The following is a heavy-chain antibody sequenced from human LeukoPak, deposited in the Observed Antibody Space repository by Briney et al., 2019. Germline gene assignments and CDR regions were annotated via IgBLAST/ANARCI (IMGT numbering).Heavy chain of an antibody. CDR3: ARSPYYDFWSGYFSQPRDYYFDY. Sequence: GGSLRLSCAASGFTFSSYAMHWVRQAPGKGLEWVAVISYDGSNKYYADSVKGRFTISRDNSKNTLYLQTNSLRAEDTAVYYCARSPYYDFWSGYFSQPRDYYFDYWGQGTLVTVSS. CDR1: GFTFSSYA. CDR2: ISYDGSNK. J-gene: IGHJ4*02. D-gene: IGHD3-3*01. V-gene: IGHV3-30-3*01.